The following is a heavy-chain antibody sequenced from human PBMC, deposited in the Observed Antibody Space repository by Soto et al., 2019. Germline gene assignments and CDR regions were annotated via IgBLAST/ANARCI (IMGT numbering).Heavy chain of an antibody. D-gene: IGHD3-10*01. CDR3: ARDGSGSYYTFYYYGMDV. J-gene: IGHJ6*02. CDR1: GYTFTSYC. V-gene: IGHV1-18*01. CDR2: ISAYNGNT. Sequence: ASVKVSCKASGYTFTSYCISWVRQAPGQGLEWMGWISAYNGNTNYAQKLQGRVTMTTDTSTSTAYMELRSLRSDDTAVYYCARDGSGSYYTFYYYGMDVWGQGTTVTVSS.